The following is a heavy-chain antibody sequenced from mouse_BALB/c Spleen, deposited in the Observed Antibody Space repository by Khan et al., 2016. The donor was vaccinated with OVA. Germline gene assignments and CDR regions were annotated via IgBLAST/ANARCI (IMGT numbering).Heavy chain of an antibody. V-gene: IGHV3-2*02. CDR3: ARGNYYGYYFDY. CDR1: GYSITSNYA. J-gene: IGHJ2*01. D-gene: IGHD1-1*01. CDR2: ISYSDST. Sequence: EVKLVVSGPGLVKPSQSLSLTCTVTGYSITSNYAWNWLRQFPGNKLELMGFISYSDSTNYTPSVKSRFSITRDTSQNQFFLQLNSVTTEDTATYYCARGNYYGYYFDYWGQGTTLTVSS.